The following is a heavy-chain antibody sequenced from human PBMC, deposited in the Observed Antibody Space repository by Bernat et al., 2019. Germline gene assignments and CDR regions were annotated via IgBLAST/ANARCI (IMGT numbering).Heavy chain of an antibody. J-gene: IGHJ3*02. CDR2: INAGNGNT. Sequence: QVQLVQSGAEVKKPGASVKVSCKASGYTFTSYAMHWVRQAPGQRLEWMGWINAGNGNTKYSQKFQGRDTITSDTSASTAYMELSSLRSEEKAVYYCARGDSSGHDAFDIWGQGTMVTVSS. CDR3: ARGDSSGHDAFDI. D-gene: IGHD3-22*01. CDR1: GYTFTSYA. V-gene: IGHV1-3*01.